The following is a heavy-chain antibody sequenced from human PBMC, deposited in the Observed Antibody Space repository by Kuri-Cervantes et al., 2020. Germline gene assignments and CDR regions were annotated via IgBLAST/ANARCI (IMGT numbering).Heavy chain of an antibody. V-gene: IGHV3-21*04. D-gene: IGHD5-12*01. J-gene: IGHJ3*02. CDR3: AREGYSAWDAFDI. CDR2: ISSSSSYI. Sequence: GESLKISCAASGFTFSSYSMNWVRQAPGKGLERVSCISSSSSYIYYADSVKGRFTISRDNAKNSLYLQMNSLRAEDTAVHHCAREGYSAWDAFDIWGQGTMVTVSS. CDR1: GFTFSSYS.